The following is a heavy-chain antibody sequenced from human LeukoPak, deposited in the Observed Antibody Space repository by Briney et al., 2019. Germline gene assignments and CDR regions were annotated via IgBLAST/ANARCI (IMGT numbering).Heavy chain of an antibody. V-gene: IGHV3-23*01. CDR2: ISGGLST. CDR1: GFTFSSYG. D-gene: IGHD3-16*01. CDR3: AKGARLRLGEDFDY. J-gene: IGHJ4*02. Sequence: GGSLRLSCAASGFTFSSYGMHWVRQAPGKGLEWLSAISGGLSTYYADSVKGRLTISRDNSKNTVYLQMNSLRAEDTAVYYCAKGARLRLGEDFDYWGQGTLVTVSS.